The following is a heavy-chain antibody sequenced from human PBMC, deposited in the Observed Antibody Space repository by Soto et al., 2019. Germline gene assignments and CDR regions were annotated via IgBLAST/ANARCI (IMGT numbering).Heavy chain of an antibody. D-gene: IGHD3-22*01. J-gene: IGHJ1*01. Sequence: GGALRLSCAAPGFTLSSYAMSWVRPAPGEGLEWVSAISGSGGSTYYADSVKGRFTISRDNSKNTLYLQMNSLRAEDTAVYYCAKDQPYYYDSSGYLFEYFQHWGQGTLVTVS. CDR2: ISGSGGST. V-gene: IGHV3-23*01. CDR1: GFTLSSYA. CDR3: AKDQPYYYDSSGYLFEYFQH.